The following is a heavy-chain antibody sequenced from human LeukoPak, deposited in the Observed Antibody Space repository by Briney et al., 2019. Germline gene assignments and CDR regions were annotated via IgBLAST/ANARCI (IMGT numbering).Heavy chain of an antibody. J-gene: IGHJ4*02. Sequence: SETLSLTCTVSGGSISSGYYYWSWIRQPPGKGLEWIGYIYHSGSTYYNPSLKSRVTISVDRSKNQFSLKVSSMTAADTAVYYCARGKVGATYDYWGQGTLVTVSS. V-gene: IGHV4-30-2*01. D-gene: IGHD1-26*01. CDR3: ARGKVGATYDY. CDR1: GGSISSGYYY. CDR2: IYHSGST.